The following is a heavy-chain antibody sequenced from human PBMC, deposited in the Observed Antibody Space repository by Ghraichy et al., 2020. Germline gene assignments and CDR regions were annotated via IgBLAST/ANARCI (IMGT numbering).Heavy chain of an antibody. D-gene: IGHD3-10*01. V-gene: IGHV3-23*01. J-gene: IGHJ4*02. CDR3: AKKSHTASGSPLTLDS. CDR2: ISSTDGGT. Sequence: GGSLRLSCVASGFTLRTYAMNWVRLAPGKGLEWVSAISSTDGGTYYADSVKGRFTISRDHSMNTLYLQMNSLRAEDTAVYYCAKKSHTASGSPLTLDSWGQGTLVTVSS. CDR1: GFTLRTYA.